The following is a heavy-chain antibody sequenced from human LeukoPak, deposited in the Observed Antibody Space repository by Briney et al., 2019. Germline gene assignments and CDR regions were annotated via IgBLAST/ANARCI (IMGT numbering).Heavy chain of an antibody. V-gene: IGHV3-21*01. Sequence: TGGSLRLSCAASGFTFSSYSMNWVRQAPGKGLDWVSSISSSSSDIYYADSVKGRFTISRDNAKNSLYLQMNSLRAEDTAVYYCARDYHDFWSGYPLDYWGQGTLVTVSS. CDR2: ISSSSSDI. D-gene: IGHD3-3*01. CDR1: GFTFSSYS. CDR3: ARDYHDFWSGYPLDY. J-gene: IGHJ4*02.